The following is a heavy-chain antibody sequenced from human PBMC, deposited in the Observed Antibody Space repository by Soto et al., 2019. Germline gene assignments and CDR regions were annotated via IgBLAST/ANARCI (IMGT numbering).Heavy chain of an antibody. CDR2: IYYSGST. CDR3: ARNLWFGEKGSRWWFDP. CDR1: GGSISSYY. Sequence: SETLSLTCTVSGGSISSYYWSWIRQPPGKGLEWIGYIYYSGSTNYNPSLKSRVTISLDTSKNQFSLKLISVTAADTAVYYCARNLWFGEKGSRWWFDPWGQGTLVTVSS. J-gene: IGHJ5*02. D-gene: IGHD3-10*01. V-gene: IGHV4-59*01.